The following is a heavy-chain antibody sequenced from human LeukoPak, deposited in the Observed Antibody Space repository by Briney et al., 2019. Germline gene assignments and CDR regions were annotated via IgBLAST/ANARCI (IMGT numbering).Heavy chain of an antibody. Sequence: PGGSLRPSCAASGFTFSSYGMHWVRQAPGKGLEWVAFIRYDGSNKYYADSVKGRFTISRDNSKNTLYLQMNSLRAEDTAVYYCATTPTAYSSSWVDAFDIWGQGTMVTVSS. D-gene: IGHD6-13*01. CDR2: IRYDGSNK. CDR1: GFTFSSYG. V-gene: IGHV3-30*02. J-gene: IGHJ3*02. CDR3: ATTPTAYSSSWVDAFDI.